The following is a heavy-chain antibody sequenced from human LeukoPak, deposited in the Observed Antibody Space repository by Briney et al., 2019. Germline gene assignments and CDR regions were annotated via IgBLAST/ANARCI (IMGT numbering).Heavy chain of an antibody. CDR1: GFTFSSYS. V-gene: IGHV3-21*01. Sequence: PGGSLRLSCAASGFTFSSYSMNWVRQAPGKGLEWVSSISSSSSYIYYADSVKGRFTISRDNAKNSLYLQMNSLRAEDTAVYYCARDVKRQSGGWYWGGPGVFDYRGQGTLVTVSS. J-gene: IGHJ4*02. CDR3: ARDVKRQSGGWYWGGPGVFDY. D-gene: IGHD6-19*01. CDR2: ISSSSSYI.